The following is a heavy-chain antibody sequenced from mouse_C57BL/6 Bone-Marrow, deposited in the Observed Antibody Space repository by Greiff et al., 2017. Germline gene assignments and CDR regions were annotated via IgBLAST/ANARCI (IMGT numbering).Heavy chain of an antibody. J-gene: IGHJ4*01. D-gene: IGHD2-3*01. Sequence: QVQLQQPGTELVKPGASVKLSCKASGYTFTSYWMHWVKQRPGQGLEWIGNITPSNGGTNYNEKFKSKATLTVDKYYSTAVMQLSRPTSEDSAVYYCARWGWLLLEDYWGQGTSVTVSS. V-gene: IGHV1-53*01. CDR2: ITPSNGGT. CDR3: ARWGWLLLEDY. CDR1: GYTFTSYW.